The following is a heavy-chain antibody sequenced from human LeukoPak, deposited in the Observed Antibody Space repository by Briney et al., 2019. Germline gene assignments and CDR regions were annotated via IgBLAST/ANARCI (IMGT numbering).Heavy chain of an antibody. CDR1: GFTFSGHS. CDR3: TTDYGRRGAPLDY. CDR2: ISYDGGKK. V-gene: IGHV3-30-3*01. J-gene: IGHJ4*02. Sequence: PGGSLRLSCAASGFTFSGHSMHWVRQAPGKGLEWVALISYDGGKKYYAGSVEGRFTISRDNSKNTLYMQMNTLKTEDTAAYYCTTDYGRRGAPLDYWGQGTVVTVSS. D-gene: IGHD4-17*01.